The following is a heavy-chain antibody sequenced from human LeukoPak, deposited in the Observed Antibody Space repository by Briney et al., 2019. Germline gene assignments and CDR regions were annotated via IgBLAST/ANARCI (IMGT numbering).Heavy chain of an antibody. CDR2: IYYSGSN. J-gene: IGHJ5*02. CDR1: GDSISSYY. D-gene: IGHD6-19*01. CDR3: ARDEQTYSSGRTGLDP. V-gene: IGHV4-59*01. Sequence: SETLSLTCTVSGDSISSYYWSWIRQPPGKGLEWIGYIYYSGSNSYNPSLKSRVTLSVDTSKNQFSLKLRSVTAADTAMYYCARDEQTYSSGRTGLDPWGQGTLVTVS.